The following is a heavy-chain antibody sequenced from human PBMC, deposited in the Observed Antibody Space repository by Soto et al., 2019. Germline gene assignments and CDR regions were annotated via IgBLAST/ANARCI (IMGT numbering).Heavy chain of an antibody. CDR3: ARDLAGFGEPHLLKFKSHPHHYRMAG. CDR2: IYYSGST. Sequence: PSETLSLTCTVSGGSIISGGYYWILIRQDPGKGLEWIGYIYYSGSTYYNPSLKSRVTISVDTSKNQFSLKLSSVTAADTAVYYCARDLAGFGEPHLLKFKSHPHHYRMAGWGQGTTVTVSS. V-gene: IGHV4-31*03. J-gene: IGHJ6*02. D-gene: IGHD3-10*01. CDR1: GGSIISGGYY.